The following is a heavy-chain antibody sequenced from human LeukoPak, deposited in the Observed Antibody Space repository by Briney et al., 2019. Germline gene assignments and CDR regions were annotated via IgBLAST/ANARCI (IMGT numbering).Heavy chain of an antibody. CDR1: GGPITVYH. CDR2: IYYSGST. V-gene: IGHV4-59*01. D-gene: IGHD6-13*01. Sequence: PSETLSLTCSVSGGPITVYHWIWIRQPPGKGLEWIGYIYYSGSTNYNPSLKSRVTISVDTSKNQFSLKLSSVTAADTAVYYCARDRIAAAGHMDVWGKGTTVTISS. CDR3: ARDRIAAAGHMDV. J-gene: IGHJ6*03.